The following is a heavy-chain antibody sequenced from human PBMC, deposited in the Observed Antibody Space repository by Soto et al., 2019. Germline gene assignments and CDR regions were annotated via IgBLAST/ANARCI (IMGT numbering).Heavy chain of an antibody. D-gene: IGHD3-3*01. CDR3: AKDLXTIFGVVISYYYYGMDV. Sequence: PGGSLRLSCAASGFTFSSYAMSWVRQAPGKGLEWVSAISGSGGSTYYADSVKGRFTISRDNSKNTLYLQMNSLRAEDTAVYYCAKDLXTIFGVVISYYYYGMDVWGQGTTVTVSS. J-gene: IGHJ6*02. V-gene: IGHV3-23*01. CDR2: ISGSGGST. CDR1: GFTFSSYA.